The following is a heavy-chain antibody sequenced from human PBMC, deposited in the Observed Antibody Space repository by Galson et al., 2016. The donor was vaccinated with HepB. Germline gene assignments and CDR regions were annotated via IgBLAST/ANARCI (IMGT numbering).Heavy chain of an antibody. CDR3: ARGTSVYCTRATCYREGSFDY. D-gene: IGHD2-2*01. J-gene: IGHJ4*02. Sequence: SLRLSCAASGFTFSNYGMHWVRQAPGKGLEWVAVLWYAGSNRYYVDSVKGRFTISRDNSKNTLYLQMTSLRAEDTAVYYCARGTSVYCTRATCYREGSFDYWGQGTLVTVSS. CDR2: LWYAGSNR. V-gene: IGHV3-33*01. CDR1: GFTFSNYG.